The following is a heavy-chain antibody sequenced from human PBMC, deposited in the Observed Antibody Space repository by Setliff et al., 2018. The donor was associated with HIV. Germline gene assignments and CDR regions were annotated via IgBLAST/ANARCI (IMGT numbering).Heavy chain of an antibody. CDR2: IKQDGSEE. D-gene: IGHD3-10*01. V-gene: IGHV3-7*01. Sequence: PGGSLRLSCAAYGFTFTNYWMIWVRQAPGKGLEWVAKIKQDGSEEYYVDSVKGRFTISRDNAKSSLYLQMSSLRADDTAVFYCARVLSGNSYDVSDFWGQGTLVTVSS. J-gene: IGHJ4*02. CDR3: ARVLSGNSYDVSDF. CDR1: GFTFTNYW.